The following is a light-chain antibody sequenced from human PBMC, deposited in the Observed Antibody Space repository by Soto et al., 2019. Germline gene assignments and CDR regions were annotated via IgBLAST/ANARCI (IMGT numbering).Light chain of an antibody. J-gene: IGKJ5*01. CDR2: VVS. CDR1: QSLVYSNGNTY. V-gene: IGKV2-30*01. Sequence: DVVMTQSPLSLPFTPGQPASISCRSSQSLVYSNGNTYLHWLQQRPGQSPRSLIYVVSNRDSGVPDRFSGSGSGTDFTLKISRVEAEDVGVYYCMPDTQLPRTFGQGTRLEIK. CDR3: MPDTQLPRT.